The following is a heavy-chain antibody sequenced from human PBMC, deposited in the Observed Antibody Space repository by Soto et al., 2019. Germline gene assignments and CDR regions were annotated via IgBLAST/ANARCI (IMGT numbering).Heavy chain of an antibody. D-gene: IGHD3-10*01. V-gene: IGHV1-18*04. CDR2: ISAYNGNT. Sequence: ASVKVSCKASGYTFTSYGISWVRQAPGQGLEWMGWISAYNGNTNYAQKLQGRVTMTTDTSTSTAYMELRSLRSDDTAVYYCAKDRKWLWFGEGADYYYYYGMDVWGQGTTVTVSS. CDR1: GYTFTSYG. J-gene: IGHJ6*02. CDR3: AKDRKWLWFGEGADYYYYYGMDV.